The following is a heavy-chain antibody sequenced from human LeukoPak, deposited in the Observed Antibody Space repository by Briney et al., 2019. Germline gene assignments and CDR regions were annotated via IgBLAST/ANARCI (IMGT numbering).Heavy chain of an antibody. J-gene: IGHJ4*02. CDR1: GFTFSSYG. CDR2: IRSKAYGGTT. D-gene: IGHD5-18*01. Sequence: QTGGSLRLSCAASGFTFSSYGMSWFRQAPGKGLEWVGFIRSKAYGGTTEYAASVKGRFTISRDDSKSIAYLQMNSLKTEDTAVYYCTRFVDTAMVDRVGFDYWGQGTLVTVSS. V-gene: IGHV3-49*03. CDR3: TRFVDTAMVDRVGFDY.